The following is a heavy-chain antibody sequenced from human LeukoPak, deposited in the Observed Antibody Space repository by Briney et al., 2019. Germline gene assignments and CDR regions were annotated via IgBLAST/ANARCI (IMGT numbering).Heavy chain of an antibody. D-gene: IGHD4-17*01. CDR3: AGQYGRPFDY. J-gene: IGHJ4*02. CDR1: GYTFSSSW. CDR2: IYPGDSDT. V-gene: IGHV5-51*01. Sequence: PGESLKISCKGSGYTFSSSWIGWVRQMPGKGLEWMGIIYPGDSDTRYSPSFQGQVTISADKSINTAYLQWSSLKATDTGIYYCAGQYGRPFDYWGQGTLVTVSS.